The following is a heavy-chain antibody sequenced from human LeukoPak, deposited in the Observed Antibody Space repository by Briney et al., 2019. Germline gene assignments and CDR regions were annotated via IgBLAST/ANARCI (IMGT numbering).Heavy chain of an antibody. V-gene: IGHV4-34*01. CDR3: ARGLPYDFWSGYSNPLSP. Sequence: SETLSLTCAVYGGSFSGYYWSWIRQPPGKGLEWIGEINHSGSTNYNPSLKGRVTISVDTSKNQFSLKLSSVTAADTAVYYCARGLPYDFWSGYSNPLSPWGQGTLVTVSS. CDR2: INHSGST. J-gene: IGHJ5*02. D-gene: IGHD3-3*01. CDR1: GGSFSGYY.